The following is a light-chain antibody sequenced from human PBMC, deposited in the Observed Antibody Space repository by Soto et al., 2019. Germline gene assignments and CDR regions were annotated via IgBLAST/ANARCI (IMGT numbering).Light chain of an antibody. Sequence: DIVLTQSPATLSLSPGERAALSCRASRSVGSYLAWYQQKPGQAPRLLIYDASNRATGIPARFSGSGSGTEFTLTISSLQSEDFAVYYCHQYDNWPKTFGQGTRLEIK. CDR2: DAS. V-gene: IGKV3-11*01. CDR1: RSVGSY. CDR3: HQYDNWPKT. J-gene: IGKJ5*01.